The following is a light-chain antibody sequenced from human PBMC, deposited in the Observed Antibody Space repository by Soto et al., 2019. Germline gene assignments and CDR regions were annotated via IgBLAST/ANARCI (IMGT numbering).Light chain of an antibody. CDR1: QSVSSNY. J-gene: IGKJ2*01. Sequence: EIVLTQSPGTLSLSPGERATLSCRASQSVSSNYLAWYQQKPGQAPRLLIYCASTRATGIPDRFRGSGSGTDFTLTISRLEPEDFAVYYCQQYGTSPSTFGQGTKLEIK. V-gene: IGKV3-20*01. CDR3: QQYGTSPST. CDR2: CAS.